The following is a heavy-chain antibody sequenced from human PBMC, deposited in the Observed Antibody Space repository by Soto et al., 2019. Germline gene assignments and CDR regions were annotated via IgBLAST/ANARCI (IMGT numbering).Heavy chain of an antibody. J-gene: IGHJ4*02. CDR3: AHKGPEDWPLDY. CDR2: IYWDDSK. D-gene: IGHD3-9*01. Sequence: QITLKESGPTLVRPTQTLTLNCAFSEFSLSTSGVGVGWIRKPPGKALEWLAVIYWDDSKHYSPSLRSRLTITKDTSKNQVVLTMTNMDPMDTGTYYCAHKGPEDWPLDYWGQGTLVTVSS. V-gene: IGHV2-5*02. CDR1: EFSLSTSGVG.